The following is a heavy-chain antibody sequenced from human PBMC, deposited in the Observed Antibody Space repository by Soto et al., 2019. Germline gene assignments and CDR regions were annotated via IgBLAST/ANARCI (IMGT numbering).Heavy chain of an antibody. V-gene: IGHV3-23*01. Sequence: PGGSLRLSCAASGFTFSSYAMSWVRQAPGKGLEWVPAISGSGGSTYYADSVKGRFTISRDNSKNTLYLQMNSLRAEDTAVYYCAKDYDSSGYYPEADYWGQGTLVTVSS. D-gene: IGHD3-22*01. J-gene: IGHJ4*02. CDR3: AKDYDSSGYYPEADY. CDR2: ISGSGGST. CDR1: GFTFSSYA.